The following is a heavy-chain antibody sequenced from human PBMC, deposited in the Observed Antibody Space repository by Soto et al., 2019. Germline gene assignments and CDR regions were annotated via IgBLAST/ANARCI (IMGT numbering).Heavy chain of an antibody. CDR3: AKDGTNTVTSLEY. CDR2: ISYDGSNK. V-gene: IGHV3-30*18. Sequence: QVQLVESGGGVVQPGRSLRLSCAASGFTFSSYGMHWVRQAPGKGLEWVAVISYDGSNKYYADSVKGRFTISRDNSKNTPYLQRNSLRAEDTAVYYCAKDGTNTVTSLEYWGQGTLVTVSS. J-gene: IGHJ4*02. D-gene: IGHD4-17*01. CDR1: GFTFSSYG.